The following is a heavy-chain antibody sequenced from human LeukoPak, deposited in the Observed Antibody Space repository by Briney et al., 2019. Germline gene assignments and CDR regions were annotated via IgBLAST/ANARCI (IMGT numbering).Heavy chain of an antibody. CDR2: ISSSGSTI. J-gene: IGHJ4*02. D-gene: IGHD3-10*01. Sequence: GGFLRLSCAASGFTFSAYYMSWIRQAPGKGLEWVSYISSSGSTIYYADSVKGRFTISRDNAKNSLYLQMNSLRAEDTAVYYCARDEVWFGEFHFDYWGQGTLVTVSS. CDR3: ARDEVWFGEFHFDY. V-gene: IGHV3-11*04. CDR1: GFTFSAYY.